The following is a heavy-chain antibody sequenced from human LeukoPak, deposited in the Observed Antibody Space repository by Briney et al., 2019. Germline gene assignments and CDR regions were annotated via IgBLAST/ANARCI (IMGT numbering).Heavy chain of an antibody. CDR1: GFTFSNYW. CDR2: IKQDGSEK. D-gene: IGHD4-11*01. J-gene: IGHJ4*02. Sequence: GGSLRLSCAASGFTFSNYWMSWVRQAPGKGLEWVANIKQDGSEKYYVDSVKGRFTISRDNAKNSLYQQMNSLRAEDTAVYYCARDKGTVTFFDCWGQGTLVTVSS. V-gene: IGHV3-7*01. CDR3: ARDKGTVTFFDC.